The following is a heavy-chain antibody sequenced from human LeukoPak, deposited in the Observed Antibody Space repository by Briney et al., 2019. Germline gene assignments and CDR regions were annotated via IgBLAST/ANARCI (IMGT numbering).Heavy chain of an antibody. D-gene: IGHD3-3*01. CDR3: ARAFIAYDFWSGVLRDWFDP. Sequence: PSETLSLTCTVSGDSISSGDYYWSWIRQPPGEGLEWIGYIYYIGTTYYNPSLKSRVTILVDTSKNQFSLNLSSMTAADTAVYYCARAFIAYDFWSGVLRDWFDPWGQGTLVTVSS. CDR2: IYYIGTT. CDR1: GDSISSGDYY. J-gene: IGHJ5*02. V-gene: IGHV4-30-4*08.